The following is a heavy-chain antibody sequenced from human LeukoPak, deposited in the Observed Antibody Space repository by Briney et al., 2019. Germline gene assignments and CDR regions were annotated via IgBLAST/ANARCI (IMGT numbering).Heavy chain of an antibody. CDR3: ARVYGSSGYYYDRYAFDI. CDR1: GYTFTGYY. V-gene: IGHV1-2*06. D-gene: IGHD3-22*01. CDR2: ISPNSGGT. Sequence: ASVKVSCKASGYTFTGYYMHWVRQAPGQGLEWMGRISPNSGGTNYAQKFQGRVTMTRDTSISTAYMELSRLRSDDTAVYYCARVYGSSGYYYDRYAFDIWGQGTMVTVSS. J-gene: IGHJ3*02.